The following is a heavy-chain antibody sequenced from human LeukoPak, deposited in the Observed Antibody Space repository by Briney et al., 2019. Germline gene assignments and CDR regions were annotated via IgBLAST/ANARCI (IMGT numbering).Heavy chain of an antibody. V-gene: IGHV3-23*01. CDR2: ISGSGTTP. CDR1: EFNTYA. J-gene: IGHJ4*02. Sequence: PGGSLRLSCAASEFNTYAVIWVRQAPGKGLEWVSTISGSGTTPYYADSVKGRFTISRDNSKNTLFLQMNSLRADDTAVYYCAKGAQDYGDSTTDYWGQGTLVTVSS. CDR3: AKGAQDYGDSTTDY. D-gene: IGHD4-17*01.